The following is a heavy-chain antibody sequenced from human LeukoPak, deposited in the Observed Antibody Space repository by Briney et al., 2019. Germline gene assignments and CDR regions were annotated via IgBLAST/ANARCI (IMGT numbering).Heavy chain of an antibody. CDR3: AKGSLVGATVPHDWFDP. V-gene: IGHV3-23*01. CDR2: ISGSGGST. D-gene: IGHD1-26*01. J-gene: IGHJ5*02. Sequence: GGSLRLSCAASGFTFSSYAMSWVRQAPGKGLEWVSAISGSGGSTYYADSVKGRFTISRDNSKNTLYLQMNSLRAEDTAVYYCAKGSLVGATVPHDWFDPWGQGTLVTVSS. CDR1: GFTFSSYA.